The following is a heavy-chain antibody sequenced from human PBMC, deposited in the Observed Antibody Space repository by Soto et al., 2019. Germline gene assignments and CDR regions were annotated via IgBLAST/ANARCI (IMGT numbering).Heavy chain of an antibody. Sequence: ASVKVSCKASAYSFISFAIGCVRQAPGQGLEWMGWINVYNGNTNYAQKFQGRVTMTTDTSTSTTYMALRSLRSDDTAVYYCARFLVPMVSGMDVWGQGTTVTVSS. V-gene: IGHV1-18*01. CDR1: AYSFISFA. J-gene: IGHJ6*02. D-gene: IGHD3-10*01. CDR2: INVYNGNT. CDR3: ARFLVPMVSGMDV.